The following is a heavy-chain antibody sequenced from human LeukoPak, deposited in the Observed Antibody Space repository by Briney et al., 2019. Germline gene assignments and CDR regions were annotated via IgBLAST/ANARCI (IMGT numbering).Heavy chain of an antibody. J-gene: IGHJ6*02. Sequence: AASVKVSCKASGYTFTSYYMHWVRPAPGQGLEWMGGIIPIFGTANYAQKFQGRVTITADESTSTAYMELSSLRSEDTAVYYCARRVSAMDPYYYYGMDVWGQGTTVTVSS. V-gene: IGHV1-69*13. CDR3: ARRVSAMDPYYYYGMDV. CDR1: GYTFTSYY. D-gene: IGHD5-18*01. CDR2: IIPIFGTA.